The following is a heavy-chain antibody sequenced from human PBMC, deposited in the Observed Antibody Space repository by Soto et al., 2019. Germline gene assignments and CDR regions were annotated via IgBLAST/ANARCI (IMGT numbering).Heavy chain of an antibody. Sequence: GGSLRLSCTASGFTLGDYAMSWVRQAPGKGMEWVGLIRSKAYGGTTEYAASVKGRFTISRDDSKSIAYLQMNSLKTEDTAVYYCTRAGYYDSSGYSHDAFDIWGQGTMVTVSS. J-gene: IGHJ3*02. CDR3: TRAGYYDSSGYSHDAFDI. CDR1: GFTLGDYA. V-gene: IGHV3-49*04. D-gene: IGHD3-22*01. CDR2: IRSKAYGGTT.